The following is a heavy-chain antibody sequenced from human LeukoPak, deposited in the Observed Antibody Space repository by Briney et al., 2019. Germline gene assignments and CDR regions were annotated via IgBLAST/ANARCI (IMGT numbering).Heavy chain of an antibody. CDR2: IYYSGST. CDR1: GGSISSRSYY. D-gene: IGHD2-2*02. V-gene: IGHV4-39*01. J-gene: IGHJ4*02. Sequence: SETLSLTCTVSGGSISSRSYYWGWIRQPPGKGLEWIGSIYYSGSTYYNPSLKSRVTISVDTPKNQFSLKLSSVTAADTAVYYCHIVVVPAAIGPNYFDYWGQGTLVTVSS. CDR3: HIVVVPAAIGPNYFDY.